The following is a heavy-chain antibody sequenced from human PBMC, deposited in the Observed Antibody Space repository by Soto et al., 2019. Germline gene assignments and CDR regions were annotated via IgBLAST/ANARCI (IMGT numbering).Heavy chain of an antibody. CDR1: GYTFTTYG. J-gene: IGHJ4*02. V-gene: IGHV1-18*01. CDR3: ARGPTDYYDNSGNYFLDY. Sequence: QVQLVQSGAEVKKPGASVKVSCKASGYTFTTYGMSWVRQAPGQGLDWMGWISTYNGNTKYAERLQGRVTMTTETTTSTAYMELRSLTSDDTAVYYCARGPTDYYDNSGNYFLDYWGQGTLVTVSS. CDR2: ISTYNGNT. D-gene: IGHD3-22*01.